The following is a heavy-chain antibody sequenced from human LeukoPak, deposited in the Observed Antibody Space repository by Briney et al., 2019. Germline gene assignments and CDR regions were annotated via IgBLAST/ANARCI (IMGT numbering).Heavy chain of an antibody. J-gene: IGHJ3*02. V-gene: IGHV3-23*01. CDR3: SKDPNGDYVGAFDM. Sequence: GESLTLSCAASRLTFSNYAMTWVRQAAGKGLEWVSSIIGSGAGTYYADSVKGRFSISRDNSQNTLFMHMNSLRADDTAIYYCSKDPNGDYVGAFDMWGPGTMVTVSS. D-gene: IGHD4-17*01. CDR1: RLTFSNYA. CDR2: IIGSGAGT.